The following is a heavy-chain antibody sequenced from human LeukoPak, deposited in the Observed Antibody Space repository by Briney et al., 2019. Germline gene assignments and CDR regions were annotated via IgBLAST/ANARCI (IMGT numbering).Heavy chain of an antibody. J-gene: IGHJ5*02. Sequence: GASVKVSCKASGYTFTGYYMHWVRQAPGQGLEWMGWMNPNSGNTGYAQKFQGRVTMTRNTSISTAYMELSSLRSDDTAVYYCARGLAARRSSWFDPWGQGTLVTVSS. CDR2: MNPNSGNT. CDR1: GYTFTGYY. CDR3: ARGLAARRSSWFDP. D-gene: IGHD6-6*01. V-gene: IGHV1-8*02.